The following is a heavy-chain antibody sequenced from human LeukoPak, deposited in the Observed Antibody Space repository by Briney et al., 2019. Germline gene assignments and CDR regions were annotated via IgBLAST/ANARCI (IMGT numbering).Heavy chain of an antibody. CDR3: ANRIAVAGTVY. CDR2: ISGSGGST. J-gene: IGHJ4*02. Sequence: GGSLRLSCAASGFTFSSYAMGWVRQAPGKGLEWVSTISGSGGSTLYADSVKGRFTISRDNSKNTLYLQMNSLRAEDTAVYYCANRIAVAGTVYWGQGTLVTVSS. D-gene: IGHD6-19*01. CDR1: GFTFSSYA. V-gene: IGHV3-23*01.